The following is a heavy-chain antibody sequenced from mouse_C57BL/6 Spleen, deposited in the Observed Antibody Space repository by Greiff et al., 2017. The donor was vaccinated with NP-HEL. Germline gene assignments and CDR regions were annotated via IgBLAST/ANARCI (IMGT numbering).Heavy chain of an antibody. D-gene: IGHD2-5*01. J-gene: IGHJ2*01. Sequence: QVQLKQPGAELVKPGASVKVSCKASGYTFTSYWMPWVKQRPGQGLEWIGRIHPADSDTNYNHKFKGKATLTVDKSSSTAYMQLSSLTSEDAAVYDCSSNYGYFDYWGQGTTLTVSS. CDR2: IHPADSDT. CDR3: SSNYGYFDY. V-gene: IGHV1-74*01. CDR1: GYTFTSYW.